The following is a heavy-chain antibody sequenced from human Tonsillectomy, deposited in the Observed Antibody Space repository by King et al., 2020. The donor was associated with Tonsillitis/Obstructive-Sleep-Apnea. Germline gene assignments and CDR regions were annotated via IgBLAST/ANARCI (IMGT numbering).Heavy chain of an antibody. J-gene: IGHJ4*02. CDR1: GGSISSSYYY. V-gene: IGHV4-39*01. Sequence: LQLQESGPGLVKPSETLSPTCTVSGGSISSSYYYWGWIRQPPGKGLEWIGSIYYSGSTYYNPSLKSRVTISVDTSKNQFSLKLGSVTAADTAVYYCARSVMTTVTDPDFDYWGQGTLVTVSS. D-gene: IGHD4-17*01. CDR3: ARSVMTTVTDPDFDY. CDR2: IYYSGST.